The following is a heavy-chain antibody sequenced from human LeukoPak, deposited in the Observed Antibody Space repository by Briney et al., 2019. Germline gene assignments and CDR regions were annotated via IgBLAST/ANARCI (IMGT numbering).Heavy chain of an antibody. CDR2: INYSGST. Sequence: SETLSLTCAVYGGSFSGYYWSWIRQPPGKGLEWIGYINYSGSTNYSPSLESRVTISLDTSKNQFSLQLSSVTAADTAVYYCARRGVGATTWDAFDIWGQGTLVTVSS. CDR3: ARRGVGATTWDAFDI. D-gene: IGHD1-26*01. V-gene: IGHV4-59*08. J-gene: IGHJ3*02. CDR1: GGSFSGYY.